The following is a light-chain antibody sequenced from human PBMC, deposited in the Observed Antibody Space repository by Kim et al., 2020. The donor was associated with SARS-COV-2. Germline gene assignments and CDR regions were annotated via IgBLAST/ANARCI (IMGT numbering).Light chain of an antibody. Sequence: WSPGERAALSCRASHSVSSYLAWYQHKPGQAPRLLIYEASNRATGIPARFRGSGSGTDFTLTINSLEPEDFAVYYCQQRSNWPLTFGGGTKVDIK. CDR2: EAS. CDR1: HSVSSY. CDR3: QQRSNWPLT. V-gene: IGKV3-11*01. J-gene: IGKJ4*01.